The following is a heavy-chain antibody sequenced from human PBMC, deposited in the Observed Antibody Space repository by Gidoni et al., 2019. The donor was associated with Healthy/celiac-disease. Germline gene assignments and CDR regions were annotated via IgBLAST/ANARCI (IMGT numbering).Heavy chain of an antibody. Sequence: QVQLVESGGGVVQPGRSLRLSCAASGFTFSSYAMHWVRQAPGKGLEWVAVISYDGSNKYYADSVKGRFTISRDNSKNTLYLQMNSLRAEDTAVYYCASSLEMATTPVDYWGQGTLVTVSS. CDR1: GFTFSSYA. J-gene: IGHJ4*02. CDR2: ISYDGSNK. V-gene: IGHV3-30-3*01. D-gene: IGHD5-12*01. CDR3: ASSLEMATTPVDY.